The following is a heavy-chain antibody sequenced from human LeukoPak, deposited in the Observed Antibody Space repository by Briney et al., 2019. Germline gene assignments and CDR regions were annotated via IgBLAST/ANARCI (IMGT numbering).Heavy chain of an antibody. CDR1: GYTFTGYH. D-gene: IGHD2-15*01. Sequence: ASVKVSCKASGYTFTGYHMHWVRQAPGLGLEWMGWINPNTGGTTYAQNFQGRVTMTRDTSITTAYLVLGSLRSDDTAVYYCAKVGGSASSGRWLDYWGQGTLVIVSS. CDR3: AKVGGSASSGRWLDY. V-gene: IGHV1-2*02. J-gene: IGHJ4*02. CDR2: INPNTGGT.